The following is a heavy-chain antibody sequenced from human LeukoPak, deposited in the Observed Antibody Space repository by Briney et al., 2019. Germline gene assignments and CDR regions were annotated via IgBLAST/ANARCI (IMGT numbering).Heavy chain of an antibody. Sequence: GGSLRLSCAASGFTFSSYGMHWVRQAPGKGLEWVAFIRYDGSNKYYADSVKGRFTTSRDNSKNTLYLQMNSLRAEDTAVYYCAKDTGSRSAPFDYWGQGTLVTVSS. J-gene: IGHJ4*02. CDR3: AKDTGSRSAPFDY. D-gene: IGHD1-14*01. V-gene: IGHV3-30*02. CDR2: IRYDGSNK. CDR1: GFTFSSYG.